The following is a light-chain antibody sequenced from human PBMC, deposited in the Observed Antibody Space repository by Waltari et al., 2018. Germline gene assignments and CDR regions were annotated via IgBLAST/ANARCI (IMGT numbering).Light chain of an antibody. CDR3: QSYDGINWM. CDR2: KDY. CDR1: SGSLASNY. J-gene: IGLJ3*02. Sequence: NFMLTQPHSVSESPGKTVTISCTRSSGSLASNYVQCFQQRPGSAPTTVIYKDYQRPSGVPDRFSGSIDSSSNSASLTISGLKTEDEADYYCQSYDGINWMFGGGTKLTVL. V-gene: IGLV6-57*03.